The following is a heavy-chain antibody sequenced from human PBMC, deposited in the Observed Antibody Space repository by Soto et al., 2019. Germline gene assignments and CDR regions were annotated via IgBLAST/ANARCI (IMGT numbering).Heavy chain of an antibody. CDR2: IDWDDDK. Sequence: SGPTLVNPTQTLTLTCTFSGFSLSTSGMCVSWIRQPPGKALEWLALIDWDDDKYYSTSLKTRLTISKDTSKNQVVLTMTNMDPVDTATYYCARWAVAGTSYYYYGMDVWGQGTTVTAP. CDR1: GFSLSTSGMC. CDR3: ARWAVAGTSYYYYGMDV. V-gene: IGHV2-70*01. D-gene: IGHD6-19*01. J-gene: IGHJ6*02.